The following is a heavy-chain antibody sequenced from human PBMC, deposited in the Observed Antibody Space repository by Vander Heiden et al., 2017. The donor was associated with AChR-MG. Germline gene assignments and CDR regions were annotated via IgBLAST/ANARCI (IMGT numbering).Heavy chain of an antibody. CDR1: GYTFTSYD. V-gene: IGHV1-8*01. CDR3: ARGRFTIFGVVISSSGMDV. J-gene: IGHJ6*02. CDR2: MNPNSGNT. Sequence: QVQLVHSGAEVKKPGASVKVSCKASGYTFTSYDINWVRQATGQGLEWMGWMNPNSGNTGYAQKFQGRVTMTRNTSISTAYMELSSLRSEDTAVYYCARGRFTIFGVVISSSGMDVWGQGTTVTVSS. D-gene: IGHD3-3*01.